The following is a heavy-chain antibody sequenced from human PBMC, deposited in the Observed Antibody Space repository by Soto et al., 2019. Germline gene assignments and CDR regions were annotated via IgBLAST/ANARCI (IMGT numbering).Heavy chain of an antibody. Sequence: EVQLLESGGGLVQPGGSLRLSCAASGFTFVNYAMTWVRQAPGKGLEWVSTINGGNGGTYYADFVKGRFTISRDNYHNTPYLHMSSLRSEDTAIYYCARADVMLVAIITTIIDSWGQGTLVTVSS. V-gene: IGHV3-23*01. D-gene: IGHD2-8*02. CDR2: INGGNGGT. J-gene: IGHJ4*02. CDR3: ARADVMLVAIITTIIDS. CDR1: GFTFVNYA.